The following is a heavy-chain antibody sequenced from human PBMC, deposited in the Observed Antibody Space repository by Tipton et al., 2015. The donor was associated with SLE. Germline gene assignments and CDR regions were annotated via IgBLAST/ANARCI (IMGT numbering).Heavy chain of an antibody. J-gene: IGHJ6*02. CDR1: GFTVSSNY. D-gene: IGHD4-17*01. CDR3: ARGGNYGVEYYYGMDV. Sequence: GSLRLSCAASGFTVSSNYTSWVRQAPGKGLEWVSVIYSGGSTYYADSVKGRFTISRDNSKNTLYLQMNSLRAEDTAVYYCARGGNYGVEYYYGMDVWGQGTTVTVSS. CDR2: IYSGGST. V-gene: IGHV3-53*05.